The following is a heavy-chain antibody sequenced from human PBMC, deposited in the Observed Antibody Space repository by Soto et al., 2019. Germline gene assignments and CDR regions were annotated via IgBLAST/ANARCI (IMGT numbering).Heavy chain of an antibody. J-gene: IGHJ4*02. CDR2: ITSSGSGT. CDR1: GFIFSNYA. Sequence: DVQLLDSGGDLVQPGWSLRLSCAASGFIFSNYAMSWVRQAPGKGLEWVSSITSSGSGTNYADSVKGRFNISRDNSMSTLFLQMRSLRAEDTDIYYCVKSPASIKTFDYWGQGNQGTVSS. CDR3: VKSPASIKTFDY. D-gene: IGHD2-2*01. V-gene: IGHV3-23*01.